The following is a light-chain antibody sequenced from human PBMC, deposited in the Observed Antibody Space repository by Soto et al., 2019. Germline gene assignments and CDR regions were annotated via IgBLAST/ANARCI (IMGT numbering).Light chain of an antibody. CDR3: SSYGASSTL. CDR2: DVT. J-gene: IGLJ2*01. Sequence: QSALTQPASVSGSPGQSITISCTGSSSDIGGYNYVSWYQQHSGKAPKLLIYDVTYRPSGISDRFSGSKSGNTASLTISGLQPDDEADYYCSSYGASSTLFGGGTQLTVL. CDR1: SSDIGGYNY. V-gene: IGLV2-14*03.